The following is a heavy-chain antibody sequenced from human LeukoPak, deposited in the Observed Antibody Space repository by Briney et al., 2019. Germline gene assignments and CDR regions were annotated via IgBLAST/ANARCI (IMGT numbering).Heavy chain of an antibody. V-gene: IGHV3-30-3*01. J-gene: IGHJ4*02. CDR3: ARDRDSSGWYEGFDY. D-gene: IGHD6-19*01. CDR2: ISYDGSNK. CDR1: GFTFSSSA. Sequence: GRSLRLSCAASGFTFSSSAMHWVRQAPDKGLEWVAVISYDGSNKYYADSVKGRFTISRDNSKNTLYLQMNSLRADDTAVYYCARDRDSSGWYEGFDYWGQGTLATVSS.